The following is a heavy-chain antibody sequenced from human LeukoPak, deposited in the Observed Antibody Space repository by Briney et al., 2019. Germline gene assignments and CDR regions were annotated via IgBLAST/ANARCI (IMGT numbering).Heavy chain of an antibody. J-gene: IGHJ4*02. D-gene: IGHD2-21*02. CDR2: ISAYNGNT. Sequence: GASVKVSCKASGYTFTSYGISWVRQAPGPGLEWMGWISAYNGNTNYAQKLQGRVTMTTDTSTSTAYMELRSLRSDDTAVYYCARVCGGDCYSDFDYWGQGTLVTVSS. CDR1: GYTFTSYG. V-gene: IGHV1-18*01. CDR3: ARVCGGDCYSDFDY.